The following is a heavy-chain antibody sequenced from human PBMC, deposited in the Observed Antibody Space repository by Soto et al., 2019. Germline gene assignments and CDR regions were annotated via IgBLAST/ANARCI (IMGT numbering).Heavy chain of an antibody. CDR2: IWYDGSNK. V-gene: IGHV3-33*01. J-gene: IGHJ5*02. CDR3: ARGVYSSSSSGMGNWFDP. Sequence: GGSLRLSCAASGFTFSSYGMHWVRQAPGKGLEWVAVIWYDGSNKYYADSVKGRFTISRDNSKNTLYLQMNSLRAEDTAVYYCARGVYSSSSSGMGNWFDPWGQGTLVTVSS. D-gene: IGHD6-6*01. CDR1: GFTFSSYG.